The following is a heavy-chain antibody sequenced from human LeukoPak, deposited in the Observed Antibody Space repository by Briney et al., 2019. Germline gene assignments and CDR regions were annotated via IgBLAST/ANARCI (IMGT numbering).Heavy chain of an antibody. D-gene: IGHD1-26*01. J-gene: IGHJ4*02. CDR1: GFTFSSYW. V-gene: IGHV3-7*01. CDR3: ARDKLVGATYFDY. CDR2: IKQDGSEM. Sequence: GGSLRLSCAASGFTFSSYWMSWVRQAPGKGLEWVANIKQDGSEMYYVDSVKGRFTISRDNAKNSLYLQMNNLRAEDTAVYYCARDKLVGATYFDYWGQGALVTVSS.